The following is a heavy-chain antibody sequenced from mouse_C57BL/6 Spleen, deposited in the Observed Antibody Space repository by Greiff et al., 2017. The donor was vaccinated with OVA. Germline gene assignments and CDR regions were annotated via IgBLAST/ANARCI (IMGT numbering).Heavy chain of an antibody. Sequence: EVQGVESGGGLVQPGGSMKLSCVASGFTFSNYWMNWVRQSPEKGLEWVAQIRLKSDNYATHYAESVKGRFTISRDDSKSSVYLQMNNLRAEDAGIYYCTGYGNYFDYWGQGTTLTVSS. CDR3: TGYGNYFDY. D-gene: IGHD2-1*01. V-gene: IGHV6-3*01. CDR2: IRLKSDNYAT. CDR1: GFTFSNYW. J-gene: IGHJ2*01.